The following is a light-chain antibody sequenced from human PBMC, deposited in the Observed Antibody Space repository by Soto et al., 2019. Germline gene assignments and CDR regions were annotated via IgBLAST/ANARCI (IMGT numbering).Light chain of an antibody. CDR1: QSVSSY. V-gene: IGKV3-11*01. J-gene: IGKJ2*01. Sequence: EIVLTQSPATLSLSPGERATLSCRASQSVSSYLAWYQQKPGQAPRLLIYDASNRATGIPARFSGSGSGTDFNLTISRLEPEDFAVYYCQQRSTWPPYTFGQGNKLEIK. CDR3: QQRSTWPPYT. CDR2: DAS.